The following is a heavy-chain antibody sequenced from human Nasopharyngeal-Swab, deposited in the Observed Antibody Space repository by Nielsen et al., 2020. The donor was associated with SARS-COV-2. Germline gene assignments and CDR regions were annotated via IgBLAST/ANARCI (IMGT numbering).Heavy chain of an antibody. CDR2: IYSGGNA. V-gene: IGHV3-53*01. D-gene: IGHD2-8*01. CDR3: ASDTGFCTRGSCGPFDS. J-gene: IGHJ4*02. Sequence: GESLKISCAASGFIITSNYMNWVRQAPGKGLEWVSVIYSGGNAYYADSVKGRFTISRDTSKNMLYLQLDSVRADDTAVYYCASDTGFCTRGSCGPFDSWGQGTLVSVSS. CDR1: GFIITSNY.